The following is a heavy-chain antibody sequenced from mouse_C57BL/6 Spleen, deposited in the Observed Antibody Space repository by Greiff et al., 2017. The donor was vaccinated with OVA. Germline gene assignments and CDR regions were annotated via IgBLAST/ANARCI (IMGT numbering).Heavy chain of an antibody. V-gene: IGHV2-2*01. Sequence: VHLVESGPGLVQPSQSLSITCTASGFSLTSYGVHWVRQSPGKGLEWLGVLWRGGSSDYNAAFISRLCISKDNSKSQVFFKMNSLQADDTAIDYCARSLKDYFDYWGQGTTLTVSS. D-gene: IGHD1-3*01. CDR1: GFSLTSYG. CDR2: LWRGGSS. CDR3: ARSLKDYFDY. J-gene: IGHJ2*01.